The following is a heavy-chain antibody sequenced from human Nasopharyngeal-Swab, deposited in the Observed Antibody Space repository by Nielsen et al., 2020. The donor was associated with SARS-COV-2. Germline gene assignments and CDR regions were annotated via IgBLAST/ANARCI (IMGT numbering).Heavy chain of an antibody. CDR3: AKSGSGWNYFDS. CDR1: GFTFDDYG. Sequence: GESLKISCAASGFTFDDYGMNWVRQAPGKGLEWVSVIYSGGTTTYYGDSVKGRFTISRDDSKNTLYLQLNSLRADDTAVYYCAKSGSGWNYFDSWGQGTLVTVSS. V-gene: IGHV3-23*03. D-gene: IGHD6-19*01. CDR2: IYSGGTTT. J-gene: IGHJ4*02.